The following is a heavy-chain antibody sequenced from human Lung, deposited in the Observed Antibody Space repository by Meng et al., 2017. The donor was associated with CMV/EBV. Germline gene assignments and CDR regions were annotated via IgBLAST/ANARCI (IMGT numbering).Heavy chain of an antibody. Sequence: GESXKISCAASGFTFSDAWMSWVRQAPGKGLEWVGRIKGKIDGGTTDYAAPVKGRFTISRDDSRNTLYLQMNSLKTEDTAVYYCATDLRGRAVAGTYYYYGMDLWGQGTXVTGSS. D-gene: IGHD6-19*01. CDR3: ATDLRGRAVAGTYYYYGMDL. J-gene: IGHJ6*01. CDR2: IKGKIDGGTT. V-gene: IGHV3-15*01. CDR1: GFTFSDAW.